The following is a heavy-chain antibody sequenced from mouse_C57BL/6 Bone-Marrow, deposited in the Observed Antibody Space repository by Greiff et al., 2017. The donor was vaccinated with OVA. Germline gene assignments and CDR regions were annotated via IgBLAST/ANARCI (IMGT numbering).Heavy chain of an antibody. J-gene: IGHJ2*01. CDR1: GYSITSGYY. CDR3: ARGAFYYGSSIDY. CDR2: ISYDGSN. D-gene: IGHD1-1*01. Sequence: DVQLQESGPGLVKPSQSLSLTCSVTGYSITSGYYWNWIRQFPGNKLEWMGYISYDGSNNYNPSLKNRISITRDTSKNQFFLKLNSVTTEDTATYYCARGAFYYGSSIDYWGQGTTLTVSS. V-gene: IGHV3-6*01.